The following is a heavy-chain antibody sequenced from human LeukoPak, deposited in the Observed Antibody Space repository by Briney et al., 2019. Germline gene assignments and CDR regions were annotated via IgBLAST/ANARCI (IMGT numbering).Heavy chain of an antibody. CDR2: MNPNSGNT. Sequence: ASVKVSCKASGYTFTSYDINWVRQATGQGLEWMGWMNPNSGNTGYAQKFQGRVTMTRNTSISTAYMELSSLRSGDTAVYYCARGENWGAPYYYYYMDVWGKGTTVTVSS. V-gene: IGHV1-8*01. CDR3: ARGENWGAPYYYYYMDV. CDR1: GYTFTSYD. D-gene: IGHD7-27*01. J-gene: IGHJ6*03.